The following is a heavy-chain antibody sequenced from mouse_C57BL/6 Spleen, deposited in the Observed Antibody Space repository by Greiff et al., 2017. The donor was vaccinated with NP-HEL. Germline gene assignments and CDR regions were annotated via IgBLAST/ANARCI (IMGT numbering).Heavy chain of an antibody. V-gene: IGHV1-80*01. CDR3: AREDYDWFAY. CDR1: GYAFSSYW. CDR2: IYPGDGDT. D-gene: IGHD2-4*01. Sequence: QVQLKQSGAELVKPGASVKISCKASGYAFSSYWMNWVKQRPGTGLEWIGQIYPGDGDTNYNGKFKGKATLTADKSSSTAYMQLSSLTSEDSAVYFCAREDYDWFAYWGQGTLVTVSA. J-gene: IGHJ3*01.